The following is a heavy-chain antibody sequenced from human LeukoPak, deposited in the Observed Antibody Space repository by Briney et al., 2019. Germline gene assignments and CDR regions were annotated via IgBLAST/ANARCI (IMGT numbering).Heavy chain of an antibody. Sequence: GGSLRLSCAAFGFTFSSYAMSWVRQAPGKGLEWVSAISGSGGSTYYADSVKGRFTISRDNSKNTLYLQMNSLRAEDTAVYYCAKDTGGWVGSFDYWGQGTLVTVSS. V-gene: IGHV3-23*01. CDR2: ISGSGGST. CDR1: GFTFSSYA. J-gene: IGHJ4*02. CDR3: AKDTGGWVGSFDY. D-gene: IGHD1-26*01.